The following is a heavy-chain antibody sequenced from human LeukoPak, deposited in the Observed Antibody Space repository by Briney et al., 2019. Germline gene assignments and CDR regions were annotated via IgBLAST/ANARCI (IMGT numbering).Heavy chain of an antibody. CDR1: GFTFSDYY. CDR3: ARALHNSRIVVVPAAFYAPGY. D-gene: IGHD2-2*01. V-gene: IGHV3-11*01. Sequence: GGSLRLSRAASGFTFSDYYMSWIRQAPGKGLEWVSYISSSGSTIYYADSVKGRFTISRDNAKNSLYLQMNSLRAEDTAVYYCARALHNSRIVVVPAAFYAPGYWGQGTLVTVSS. J-gene: IGHJ4*02. CDR2: ISSSGSTI.